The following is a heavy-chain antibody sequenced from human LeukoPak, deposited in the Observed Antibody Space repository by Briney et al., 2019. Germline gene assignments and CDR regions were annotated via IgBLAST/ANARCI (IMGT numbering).Heavy chain of an antibody. CDR1: GGSFSGYY. CDR3: ARGLFLYDFWSGYYDHKDNWFDP. V-gene: IGHV4-34*01. CDR2: INHSGST. J-gene: IGHJ5*02. Sequence: PSETLSLTCAVYGGSFSGYYWSWIRQPPGKGLEWIGEINHSGSTNYNSSLKSRVTISVDTSKNQFSLKLSSVTAADTAVYYCARGLFLYDFWSGYYDHKDNWFDPWGQGTLVTVSS. D-gene: IGHD3-3*01.